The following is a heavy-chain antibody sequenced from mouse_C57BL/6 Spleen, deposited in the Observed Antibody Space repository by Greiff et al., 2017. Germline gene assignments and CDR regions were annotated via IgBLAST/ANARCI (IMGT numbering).Heavy chain of an antibody. V-gene: IGHV5-17*01. CDR2: ISSGSSTI. Sequence: EVQVVESGRGLVKPGGSLKLSCAASGFTFSDYGMHWVRQAPGKGLEWVAYISSGSSTIYYADTVKGRFTISRDNAKNTLFLQMTSLRSEYTAMYYCALYRNYDYWGQGTTLTVSS. J-gene: IGHJ2*01. CDR3: ALYRNYDY. D-gene: IGHD2-14*01. CDR1: GFTFSDYG.